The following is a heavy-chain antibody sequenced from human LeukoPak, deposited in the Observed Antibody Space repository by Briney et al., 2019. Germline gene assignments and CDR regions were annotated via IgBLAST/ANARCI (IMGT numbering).Heavy chain of an antibody. J-gene: IGHJ5*02. D-gene: IGHD1-26*01. CDR3: AKTLRVGAYYNWFDP. CDR1: GGTFSSYA. Sequence: SVKVSCKASGGTFSSYAISWVRQAPGQGLEWMGGIIPIFGTANYAQKFQGRVTITADESTSTAYMELSSLRSEDTAVYYCAKTLRVGAYYNWFDPWGQGTLVTVSS. V-gene: IGHV1-69*13. CDR2: IIPIFGTA.